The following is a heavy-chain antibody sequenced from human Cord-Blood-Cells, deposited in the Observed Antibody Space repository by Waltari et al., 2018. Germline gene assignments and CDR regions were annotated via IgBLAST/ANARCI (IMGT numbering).Heavy chain of an antibody. D-gene: IGHD2-15*01. Sequence: QVQLQQWGAGLLKPSETLSLTCAVYGGSFSGYYWSWIRQPPGKGLEWIGDINHSGCTNFNQSRKSRVTISVDTSKNQFSLKLSAVTAADTAVYYCARRLAASDYWGQGTLVTGSS. CDR1: GGSFSGYY. CDR3: ARRLAASDY. V-gene: IGHV4-34*01. CDR2: INHSGCT. J-gene: IGHJ4*02.